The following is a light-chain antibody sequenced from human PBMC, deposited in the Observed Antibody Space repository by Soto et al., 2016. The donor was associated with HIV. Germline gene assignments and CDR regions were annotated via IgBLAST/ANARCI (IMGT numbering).Light chain of an antibody. CDR1: QSISNW. CDR3: QQYTTYSRT. J-gene: IGKJ1*01. CDR2: KAS. V-gene: IGKV1-5*03. Sequence: DIQMTQSPSTLSAPVGDRVTITCRASQSISNWLAWYQQKVGKAPKLLIYKASSLESGVPSRFSGSGSGTEFTLTISSLQPDDFATYYCQQYTTYSRTFGQGPRWKSN.